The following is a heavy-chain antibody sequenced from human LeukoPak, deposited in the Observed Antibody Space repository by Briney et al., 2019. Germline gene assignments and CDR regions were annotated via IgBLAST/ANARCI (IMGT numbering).Heavy chain of an antibody. Sequence: GGSLRLSCAASGFTFSSHAMHWVRQAPGKGLEYVSAISSNGGSTYYANSVKGRFTISRDNSKNTLYLQMGSLRAEDMAVYYCAAGATISFFDYWGQGTLVTVSS. CDR2: ISSNGGST. D-gene: IGHD1-26*01. CDR1: GFTFSSHA. V-gene: IGHV3-64*01. CDR3: AAGATISFFDY. J-gene: IGHJ4*02.